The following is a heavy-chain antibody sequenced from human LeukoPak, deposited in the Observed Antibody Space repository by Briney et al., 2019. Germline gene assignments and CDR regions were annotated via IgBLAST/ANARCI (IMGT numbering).Heavy chain of an antibody. CDR1: GXSISSYY. CDR3: ARDYYDSSGYNSGFDY. D-gene: IGHD3-22*01. V-gene: IGHV4-59*01. J-gene: IGHJ4*02. Sequence: KPSETLSLTCTVSGXSISSYYWSWIRQPPGKGLEWIGYIYYSGSTNYNPSLKSRVTISVDTSKNQFSLKLSSVTAADTAVYYCARDYYDSSGYNSGFDYWGQGTLVTVSS. CDR2: IYYSGST.